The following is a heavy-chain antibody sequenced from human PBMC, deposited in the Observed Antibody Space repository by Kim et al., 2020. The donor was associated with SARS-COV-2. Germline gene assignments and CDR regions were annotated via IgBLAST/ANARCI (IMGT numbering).Heavy chain of an antibody. CDR2: ISGDGGST. D-gene: IGHD3-10*01. V-gene: IGHV3-43*02. J-gene: IGHJ4*02. Sequence: GGSLRLSCAGIGFTFDDYALHWVRQAPGKGLEWVSLISGDGGSTYYADSMKGRFTISRDNSKNSLYLQMNSLRTEDTALYYCAKIAGITNPNDYWGQGTLVTVSS. CDR3: AKIAGITNPNDY. CDR1: GFTFDDYA.